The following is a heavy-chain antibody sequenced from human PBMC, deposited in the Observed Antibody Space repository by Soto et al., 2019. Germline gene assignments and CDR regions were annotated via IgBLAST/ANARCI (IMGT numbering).Heavy chain of an antibody. J-gene: IGHJ4*02. V-gene: IGHV3-23*01. D-gene: IGHD2-2*01. CDR3: AKAGYCVSTSCYFPFDY. CDR2: ISGSGGST. CDR1: EFTFSTHA. Sequence: WGSLRLSCAASEFTFSTHAMTWVRQAPGKGLEWVSSISGSGGSTYYADSVKGRFTISRDNSTNTLYLQMNSLRAEDAAVYSCAKAGYCVSTSCYFPFDYWGQGTLVTVSS.